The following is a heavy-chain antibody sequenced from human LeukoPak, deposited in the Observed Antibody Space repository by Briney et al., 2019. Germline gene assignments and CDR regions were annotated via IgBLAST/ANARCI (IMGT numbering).Heavy chain of an antibody. V-gene: IGHV4-34*01. CDR2: INHSGST. CDR3: ARRRYYDFWVDY. CDR1: GGSFSGYY. Sequence: ETLSLTCAVYGGSFSGYYWSWIRQPPGKGLEWIGEINHSGSTNYNPSLKSRVTISVDTSKNQFSLKLSSVTAADTAVYYCARRRYYDFWVDYWGQGTLVTVSS. D-gene: IGHD3-3*01. J-gene: IGHJ4*02.